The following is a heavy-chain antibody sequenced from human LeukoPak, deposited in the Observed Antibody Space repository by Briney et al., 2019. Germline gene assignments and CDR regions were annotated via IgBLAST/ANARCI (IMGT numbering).Heavy chain of an antibody. Sequence: GGSLRLSCAASGFTVSSNYMSWVRQAPGKGLEWVSAISGSGGSTYYADSVKGRFTISRDNSKNTLYLQMNSLRAEDTAVYYCAKYRGGARFDYWGQGTLVTVSS. CDR2: ISGSGGST. CDR1: GFTVSSNY. CDR3: AKYRGGARFDY. V-gene: IGHV3-23*01. D-gene: IGHD2-21*01. J-gene: IGHJ4*02.